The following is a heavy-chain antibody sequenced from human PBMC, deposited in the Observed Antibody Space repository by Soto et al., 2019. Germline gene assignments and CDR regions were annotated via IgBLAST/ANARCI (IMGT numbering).Heavy chain of an antibody. V-gene: IGHV4-34*01. Sequence: PSETLSLTCAVYGGSFSGYYWSWIRQPPGKGLEWIGEINHSGSTNYNPSLKSRDTISVDTSKNQFSLKLSSVTAADTAVYYCARVFAGWDWNVPGNYYYYGMDVWGQGTTVTVSS. J-gene: IGHJ6*02. CDR3: ARVFAGWDWNVPGNYYYYGMDV. CDR1: GGSFSGYY. CDR2: INHSGST. D-gene: IGHD1-1*01.